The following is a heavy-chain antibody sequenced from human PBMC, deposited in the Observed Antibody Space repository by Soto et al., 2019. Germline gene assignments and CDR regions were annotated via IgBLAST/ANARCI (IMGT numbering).Heavy chain of an antibody. V-gene: IGHV1-8*01. D-gene: IGHD2-2*01. CDR1: GYTFINFD. CDR3: ASVSPYHTYGLDV. Sequence: QVQLVQSGAEVKGPGASVKVSCKASGYTFINFDINWVRQATGQGLEWMGWMNPNSGNTGYGQKFQGRVTMTRDTSRNTAYMELNSLRSEDTAVYYCASVSPYHTYGLDVWGQGTTVTVSS. J-gene: IGHJ6*02. CDR2: MNPNSGNT.